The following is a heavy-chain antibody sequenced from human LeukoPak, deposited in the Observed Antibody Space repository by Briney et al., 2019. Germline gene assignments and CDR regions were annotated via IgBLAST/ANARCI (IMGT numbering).Heavy chain of an antibody. CDR2: ISSSGST. Sequence: SETLSLTCAVSGGSTSSGGYYWSWIRQPAGKGLEWIGRISSSGSTNYNPSLKSRVTISVDTSKNQFSLKLSSVTAADTAVYFCARGPYSYDSSGAFDIWGQGTMVTVSS. D-gene: IGHD3-22*01. V-gene: IGHV4-61*02. J-gene: IGHJ3*02. CDR3: ARGPYSYDSSGAFDI. CDR1: GGSTSSGGYY.